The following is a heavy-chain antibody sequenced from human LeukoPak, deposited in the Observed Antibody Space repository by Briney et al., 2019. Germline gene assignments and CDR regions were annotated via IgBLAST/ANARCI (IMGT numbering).Heavy chain of an antibody. CDR2: IYTSGRT. J-gene: IGHJ6*02. CDR3: ARVRYYYSSGYSKGLYYYYYGMDV. D-gene: IGHD3-22*01. Sequence: SETLSLTCTVSGGSISSYYWSWIRQPAGKGLEWIGRIYTSGRTNYNPSLKSRVTMSVDTSKNQFSLKLSSVNAADTAVYYCARVRYYYSSGYSKGLYYYYYGMDVWGQGTTVTVSS. CDR1: GGSISSYY. V-gene: IGHV4-4*07.